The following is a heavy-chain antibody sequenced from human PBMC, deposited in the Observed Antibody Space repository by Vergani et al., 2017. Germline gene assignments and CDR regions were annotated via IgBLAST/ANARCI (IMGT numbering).Heavy chain of an antibody. CDR1: GYSFTSYW. V-gene: IGHV5-51*01. CDR2: IYPGDSDT. Sequence: EVQLVQSGAEVKKPGESLRISCKGSGYSFTSYWIGWVRQMPGKGLEWMGIIYPGDSDTRYSPSFQGQVTISADKSISTAYLQWSSLKASGTAMYYCARVHSGYSSGWYFNYFGYWGQGTLVTVSS. J-gene: IGHJ4*02. CDR3: ARVHSGYSSGWYFNYFGY. D-gene: IGHD6-19*01.